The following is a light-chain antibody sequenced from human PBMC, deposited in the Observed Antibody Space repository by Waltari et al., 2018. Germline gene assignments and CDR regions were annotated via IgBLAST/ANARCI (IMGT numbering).Light chain of an antibody. V-gene: IGLV3-1*01. CDR1: KLGDKY. CDR3: QAWDSSTDVV. CDR2: QDD. Sequence: SFELTQPPSVSVSAGQTASITCSGDKLGDKYVCWYQQKPGQSPVLVIYQDDKRPSGIPERFSGSNSGNTATLTISGTQTLDEADYYCQAWDSSTDVVFGGGTKLTVL. J-gene: IGLJ2*01.